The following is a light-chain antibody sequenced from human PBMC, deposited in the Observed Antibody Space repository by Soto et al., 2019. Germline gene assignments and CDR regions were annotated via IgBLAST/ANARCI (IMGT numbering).Light chain of an antibody. J-gene: IGLJ1*01. CDR3: CSYTRSGTLI. CDR1: SSDIGDYNY. CDR2: DVS. Sequence: QSALTQPASVSGSPGQSITISCVGTSSDIGDYNYVSWYQQHPGKVPKVIIYDVSNRPSGVSYRFSGTKSGITASLTVSGLQAEDEPDYYCCSYTRSGTLIFGTGTKLTVL. V-gene: IGLV2-14*01.